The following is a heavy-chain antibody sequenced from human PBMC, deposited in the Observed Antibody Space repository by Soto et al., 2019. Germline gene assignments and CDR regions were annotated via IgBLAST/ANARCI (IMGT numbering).Heavy chain of an antibody. D-gene: IGHD3-10*01. Sequence: WTWLRQHPGKGLEWIGYIYYSGGTYFNPSLGSRVTMSVDTSKNQFSLNLKSVTAADTAVYYCARAMVRGVLGYWGQGTLVTVSS. CDR3: ARAMVRGVLGY. CDR2: IYYSGGT. V-gene: IGHV4-31*02. J-gene: IGHJ4*02.